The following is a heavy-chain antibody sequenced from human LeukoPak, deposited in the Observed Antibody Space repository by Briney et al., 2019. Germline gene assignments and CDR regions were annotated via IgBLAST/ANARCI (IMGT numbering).Heavy chain of an antibody. CDR3: ARHPRYCSGGSCYFDY. Sequence: SETLSLTCTVPGGSISSSSYYWGWIRPPPGKGLEWIGSIYYSGSTYYNPSLKSRVTISVDTSKNQFSLKLSSVTAADTAVYYCARHPRYCSGGSCYFDYWGQGTLVTVSS. V-gene: IGHV4-39*01. CDR1: GGSISSSSYY. J-gene: IGHJ4*02. CDR2: IYYSGST. D-gene: IGHD2-15*01.